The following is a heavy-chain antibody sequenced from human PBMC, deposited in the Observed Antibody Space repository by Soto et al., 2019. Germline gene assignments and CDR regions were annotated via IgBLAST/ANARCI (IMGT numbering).Heavy chain of an antibody. Sequence: PSETLSLTCTVSGGSISSYYWSWFRQPPGKGLEWIGYIYYSGSTNYNPSLKSRVTISVDTSKNQFSLKLSSVTAADTAVYYCARRKDWSYYFDYWGQGTLVTVSS. V-gene: IGHV4-59*01. J-gene: IGHJ4*02. CDR1: GGSISSYY. D-gene: IGHD3-9*01. CDR3: ARRKDWSYYFDY. CDR2: IYYSGST.